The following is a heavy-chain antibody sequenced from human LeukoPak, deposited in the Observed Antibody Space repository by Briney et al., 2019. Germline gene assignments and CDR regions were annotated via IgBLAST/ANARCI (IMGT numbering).Heavy chain of an antibody. D-gene: IGHD6-6*01. CDR2: IYTSGST. V-gene: IGHV4-61*02. Sequence: SQTLSLTCTVSGGSISSGSYYWSWIRQPAGKGLEWIGRIYTSGSTNYNPSLKSRVTISVDTSKNQFSLKLSSVTAADTAEYYCARARGVAARPGAPYYYYYGMDVWGQGTTVTVSS. J-gene: IGHJ6*02. CDR1: GGSISSGSYY. CDR3: ARARGVAARPGAPYYYYYGMDV.